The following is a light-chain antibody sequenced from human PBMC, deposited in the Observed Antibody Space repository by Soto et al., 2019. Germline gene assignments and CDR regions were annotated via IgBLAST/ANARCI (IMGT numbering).Light chain of an antibody. CDR2: DAS. J-gene: IGKJ2*01. Sequence: EIVLTQSPGTLSLSPGERATLTCRASQSVSSSYLAWYQQKPGQAPRLLMFDASTRATGIPDRFSGSGSGTDFTLTISRLEPEDIAVYYCQQFGTSFSYTFGQGTKLDIK. CDR1: QSVSSSY. CDR3: QQFGTSFSYT. V-gene: IGKV3-20*01.